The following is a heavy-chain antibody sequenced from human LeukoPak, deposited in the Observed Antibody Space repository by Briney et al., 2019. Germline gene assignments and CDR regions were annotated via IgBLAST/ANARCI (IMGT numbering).Heavy chain of an antibody. CDR3: ALESWDY. CDR2: IKQDGSEK. Sequence: GGSLRLSCAASGFTFSSYLMSWVRQAPGKGLEWVANIKQDGSEKYYVDSVKGRFTISRDNAKNSLYLQMNSLRAEDTAVYYCALESWDYWGQGTLVTVSS. CDR1: GFTFSSYL. V-gene: IGHV3-7*01. D-gene: IGHD3-16*02. J-gene: IGHJ4*02.